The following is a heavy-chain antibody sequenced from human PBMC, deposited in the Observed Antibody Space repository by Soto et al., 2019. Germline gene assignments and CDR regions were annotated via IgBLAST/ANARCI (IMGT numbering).Heavy chain of an antibody. D-gene: IGHD6-13*01. CDR3: AKDLYSSSWYPPYYYYYYGMDV. CDR1: GFTFSSYS. CDR2: ISYDGSNK. J-gene: IGHJ6*02. Sequence: SLRLSCAASGFTFSSYSMHWVLQALGKGLEWVAVISYDGSNKYYADSVKGRFTISRGNSKNTLYLQMNSLRAEDTAVYYCAKDLYSSSWYPPYYYYYYGMDVWGQGTTVTVSS. V-gene: IGHV3-30*18.